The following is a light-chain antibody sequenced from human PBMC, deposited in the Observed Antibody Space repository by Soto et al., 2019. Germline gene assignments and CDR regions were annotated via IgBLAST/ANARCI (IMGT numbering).Light chain of an antibody. CDR2: LAT. CDR1: QDISRF. Sequence: DIQMTQSPSAVSASVGDRVTITCRASQDISRFLAWFQQNPGKVPKRLVYLATALQNGAPSRFSGSGSGTEFNFTITGLQPEDFATFYCQQYDTFPWTFGQGTNVDFK. J-gene: IGKJ1*01. CDR3: QQYDTFPWT. V-gene: IGKV1-17*03.